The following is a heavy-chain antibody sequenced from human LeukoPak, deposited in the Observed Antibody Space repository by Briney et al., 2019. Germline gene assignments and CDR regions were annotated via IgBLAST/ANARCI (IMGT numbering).Heavy chain of an antibody. Sequence: ASVKVSCKASGGTFSSYAISWVRQAPGQGLEWMGGIIPIFGTANYAQKFQGRVTITADKSTSTAYMELSSLRSEDTAVYYCAREAGYYYDSSGYNWFDPWGQGTLVTVSS. V-gene: IGHV1-69*06. J-gene: IGHJ5*02. D-gene: IGHD3-22*01. CDR2: IIPIFGTA. CDR3: AREAGYYYDSSGYNWFDP. CDR1: GGTFSSYA.